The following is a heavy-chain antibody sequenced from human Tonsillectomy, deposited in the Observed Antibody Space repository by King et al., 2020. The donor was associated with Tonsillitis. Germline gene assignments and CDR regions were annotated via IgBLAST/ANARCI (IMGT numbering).Heavy chain of an antibody. CDR1: GFTFSRHF. J-gene: IGHJ3*02. Sequence: VQLVESGGGLVQPGGSLRLSCTGSGFTFSRHFMSWVRQAPGKGLEWVANIKQNGKDKFYVDSVKGRFTISRDNAKNSLYLQMNSLRAEDTALYYCARESVTATDDAFDIWGQGTMVTVSP. CDR3: ARESVTATDDAFDI. CDR2: IKQNGKDK. V-gene: IGHV3-7*01. D-gene: IGHD1-20*01.